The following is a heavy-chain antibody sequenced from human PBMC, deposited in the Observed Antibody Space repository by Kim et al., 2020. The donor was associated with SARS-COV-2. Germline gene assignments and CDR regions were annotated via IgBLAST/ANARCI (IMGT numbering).Heavy chain of an antibody. Sequence: ADAVKGRLTISKDDAKNSRYLKMNRLGAEDTAVYYCARGVEASSSWFDYWGQGTLVTVSS. CDR3: ARGVEASSSWFDY. J-gene: IGHJ4*02. D-gene: IGHD6-13*01. V-gene: IGHV3-11*04.